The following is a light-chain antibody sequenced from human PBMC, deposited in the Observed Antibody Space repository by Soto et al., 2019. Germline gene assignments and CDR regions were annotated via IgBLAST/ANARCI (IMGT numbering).Light chain of an antibody. CDR2: ADN. CDR1: SSNIGAGYD. Sequence: QSVLTQTPSVSGAPGQKITMSCTGSSSNIGAGYDVHWYQQLPGAAPRLLIYADNNRPSGVPDRFSASNSGTSASLAITGLQGVDEAVYYCQSYDTSLSGVIFGAGTKVTVL. V-gene: IGLV1-40*01. J-gene: IGLJ2*01. CDR3: QSYDTSLSGVI.